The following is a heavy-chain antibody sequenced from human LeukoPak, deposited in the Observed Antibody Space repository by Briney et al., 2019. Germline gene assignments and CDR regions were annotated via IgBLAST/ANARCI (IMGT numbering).Heavy chain of an antibody. CDR1: GFTFDDFS. D-gene: IGHD5-18*01. V-gene: IGHV3-9*01. CDR3: AKDRGYRDLDSLDL. CDR2: ISWNSGV. Sequence: GRSLRLSCAASGFTFDDFSMHWVRQAPGKGLEWVSGISWNSGVDYADPVKGRFTISRDNAKNSLYLQVNSLRADDTALYYCAKDRGYRDLDSLDLWGQGTMVTVSS. J-gene: IGHJ3*01.